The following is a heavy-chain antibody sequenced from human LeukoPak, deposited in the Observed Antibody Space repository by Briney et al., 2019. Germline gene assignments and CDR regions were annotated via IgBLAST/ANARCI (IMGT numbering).Heavy chain of an antibody. CDR2: ISGGGDIT. CDR1: GFNFANHA. D-gene: IGHD3-22*01. J-gene: IGHJ4*02. Sequence: GGSLRLSCAASGFNFANHAMSWVRQTPGKGLEWVSAISGGGDITYYADSVRGRFTISRDNAKNSLYLQMNSLRAEDTAVYYCARGAYYYEDWGQGTLVTVSS. CDR3: ARGAYYYED. V-gene: IGHV3-23*01.